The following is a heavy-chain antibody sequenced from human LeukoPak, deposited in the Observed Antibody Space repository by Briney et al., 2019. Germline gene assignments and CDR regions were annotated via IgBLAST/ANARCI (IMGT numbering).Heavy chain of an antibody. Sequence: SPSETLSLTCSVSGGSISNSRYYWGWLRQPPGKGLEWIGSIYYSGATNSNPSLRSRLTISVDTSKNQFSLKLGSVTAADAAVYYCARGARAGYNLEPFDNWGQGTLVTVSS. J-gene: IGHJ4*02. CDR3: ARGARAGYNLEPFDN. CDR2: IYYSGAT. D-gene: IGHD5-24*01. V-gene: IGHV4-39*01. CDR1: GGSISNSRYY.